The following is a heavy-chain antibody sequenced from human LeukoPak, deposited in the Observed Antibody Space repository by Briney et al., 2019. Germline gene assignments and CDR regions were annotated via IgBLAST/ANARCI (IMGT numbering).Heavy chain of an antibody. CDR3: ARSGVGIAARRFDY. CDR1: GGSFSGYY. V-gene: IGHV4-34*01. Sequence: SETLSLTCAVYGGSFSGYYWSWIRQPPGKGLEWIGEINHSGSTNYNPSLKSRVTISVDTSKNQFSLKLSSVTAADTAVYYCARSGVGIAARRFDYWGQGTLVTVSS. D-gene: IGHD6-6*01. J-gene: IGHJ4*02. CDR2: INHSGST.